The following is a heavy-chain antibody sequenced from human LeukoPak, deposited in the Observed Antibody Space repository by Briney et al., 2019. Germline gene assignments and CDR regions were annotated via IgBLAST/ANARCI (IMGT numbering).Heavy chain of an antibody. D-gene: IGHD3-22*01. Sequence: PSETLSLTCTVSGGSVNSGGYYWSWIRQHPGKGLEWIGYIYYTGSTYYSPSLKSRVTISVDTSKNQFSLKLSSVTAADTAVYYCARFSYDSSGYYLLDYWGQGILVTVSS. J-gene: IGHJ4*02. CDR1: GGSVNSGGYY. V-gene: IGHV4-31*03. CDR2: IYYTGST. CDR3: ARFSYDSSGYYLLDY.